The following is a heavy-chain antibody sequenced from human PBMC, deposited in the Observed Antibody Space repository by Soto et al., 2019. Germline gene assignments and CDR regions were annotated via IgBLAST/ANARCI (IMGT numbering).Heavy chain of an antibody. CDR1: GFTFSSYA. CDR3: ARRGSGSYYAF. J-gene: IGHJ4*02. Sequence: GGSLRLSCAASGFTFSSYAMRWVRQAPGKGLEWVSAISGSGDSTYYADSVKGRFTISRDNSKNTVYLQMNSLRGEDTAVYYYARRGSGSYYAFWRQGSLVTVSS. CDR2: ISGSGDST. D-gene: IGHD1-26*01. V-gene: IGHV3-23*01.